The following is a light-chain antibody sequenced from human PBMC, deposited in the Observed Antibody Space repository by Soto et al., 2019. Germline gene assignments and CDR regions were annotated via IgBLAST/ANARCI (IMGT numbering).Light chain of an antibody. Sequence: IEVTRSPSSLSASVGDRVTITCQATQDISNYLNWYQQKPGKAPKLLIYDASNLQTGVPSRFSAYRSETDFTFTISSLQPEDIATYYCQQYDDLPLTFGGGTKVDIK. CDR3: QQYDDLPLT. J-gene: IGKJ4*01. CDR2: DAS. CDR1: QDISNY. V-gene: IGKV1-33*01.